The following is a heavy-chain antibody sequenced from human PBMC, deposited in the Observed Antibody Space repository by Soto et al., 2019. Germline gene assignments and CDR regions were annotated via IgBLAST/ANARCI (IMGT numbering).Heavy chain of an antibody. V-gene: IGHV2-26*01. J-gene: IGHJ5*02. CDR2: IFSNDEK. CDR3: ARIAASSGWYVHWFDP. Sequence: QVTLKESGPVLLKPTETLRLTFTVSGCSLSNARMGVSWIRQPQGKALEWLAHIFSNDEKSYSTSLKSRLTIYNETSKSEVVRTMTNMDPVDTATYYCARIAASSGWYVHWFDPRGQGTLITVTS. CDR1: GCSLSNARMG. D-gene: IGHD6-19*01.